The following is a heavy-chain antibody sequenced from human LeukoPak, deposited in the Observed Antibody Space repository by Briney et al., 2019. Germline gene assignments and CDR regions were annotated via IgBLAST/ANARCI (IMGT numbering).Heavy chain of an antibody. CDR1: GGSISSYY. CDR3: ARHSYPRYCSGGSCYSETETFDI. Sequence: SETLSLTCTVSGGSISSYYWSWIRQPPGKGLEWIGYIYYSGSTNYNPSLKSRVTISVDTSKNQFSLKLSSVTAADTAVYYCARHSYPRYCSGGSCYSETETFDIWGQGTMVTVSS. V-gene: IGHV4-59*08. D-gene: IGHD2-15*01. CDR2: IYYSGST. J-gene: IGHJ3*02.